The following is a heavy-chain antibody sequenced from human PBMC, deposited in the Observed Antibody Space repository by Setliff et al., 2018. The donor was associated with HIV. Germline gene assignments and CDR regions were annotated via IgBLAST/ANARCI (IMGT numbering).Heavy chain of an antibody. V-gene: IGHV1-69*05. D-gene: IGHD3-16*01. CDR2: IMTVFGTT. J-gene: IGHJ3*02. Sequence: KVSCKASGGTLSTLNTHTMTWVRQAPGQGLEWMGMIMTVFGTTNYAQKFQGRLTITTDESTGTAYMELSSLRSEDTAVYYCATVGPTIWGAFDIWGQGTMVTVSS. CDR1: GGTLSTLNTHT. CDR3: ATVGPTIWGAFDI.